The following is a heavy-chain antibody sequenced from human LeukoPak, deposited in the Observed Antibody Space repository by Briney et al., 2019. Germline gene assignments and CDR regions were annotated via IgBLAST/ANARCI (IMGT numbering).Heavy chain of an antibody. CDR2: INGVGDDT. CDR3: ARRDTSGSYYFQD. CDR1: GFTFRSYA. D-gene: IGHD6-19*01. V-gene: IGHV3-23*01. J-gene: IGHJ4*02. Sequence: GGSLRLSCAASGFTFRSYAMSWVRQAPGRGLEWVSTINGVGDDTDYADSVKGRFTISRDDSKKTLYLQMSSLIAEDTALYFCARRDTSGSYYFQDWGQGTLVTVSS.